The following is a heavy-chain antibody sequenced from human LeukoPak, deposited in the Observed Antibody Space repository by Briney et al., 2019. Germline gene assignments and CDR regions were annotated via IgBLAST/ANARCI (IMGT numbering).Heavy chain of an antibody. J-gene: IGHJ4*02. D-gene: IGHD1-26*01. CDR2: INPNSGGT. Sequence: ASVKVSCKASGYTFTSYYMHWVRQAPGQGLEWMGWINPNSGGTNYAQKFQGRVTMTRDTSISTAYMELSRLRSDDTAVYYCARVGLRGSYQLSDWGQGTPVTVSS. V-gene: IGHV1-2*02. CDR1: GYTFTSYY. CDR3: ARVGLRGSYQLSD.